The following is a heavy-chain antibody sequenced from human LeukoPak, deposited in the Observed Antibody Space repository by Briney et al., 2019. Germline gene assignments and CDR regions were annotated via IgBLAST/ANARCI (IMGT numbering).Heavy chain of an antibody. CDR3: ARESYCSSTSCYLYFDY. Sequence: PSETLSLTCAAYGGSFSGYYWSWIRQPPGKGLEWIGEINHSGSTNYNPSLKSRVTISVDTSKNQFSLKLSSVTAADTAVYYCARESYCSSTSCYLYFDYWGQGTLVTVSS. J-gene: IGHJ4*02. CDR1: GGSFSGYY. D-gene: IGHD2-2*01. V-gene: IGHV4-34*01. CDR2: INHSGST.